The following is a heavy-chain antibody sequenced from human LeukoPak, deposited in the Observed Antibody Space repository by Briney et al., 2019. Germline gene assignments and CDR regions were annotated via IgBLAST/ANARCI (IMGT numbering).Heavy chain of an antibody. Sequence: GGSLRLSCAASGFIFSSYAMSWVRQAPGKGLEWVSAISGSGGNTYYADSVRGQFTISRDNSKNTLYLQMNSLRAEDTAIYYCAKVSWANYFDYWGQGTLVTVSS. CDR2: ISGSGGNT. CDR3: AKVSWANYFDY. V-gene: IGHV3-23*01. CDR1: GFIFSSYA. D-gene: IGHD6-13*01. J-gene: IGHJ4*02.